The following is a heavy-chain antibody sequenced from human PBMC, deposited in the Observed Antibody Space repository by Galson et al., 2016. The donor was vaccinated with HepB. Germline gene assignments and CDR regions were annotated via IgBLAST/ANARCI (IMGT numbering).Heavy chain of an antibody. J-gene: IGHJ2*01. CDR2: ISDRRDAI. Sequence: SLRLSCAASGFPFSNHGMNWVRQAPGKGLEWISCISDRRDAIYYADSVKGRFTISRDNAKNSLYLQINSLRDEDTAVYHCARRSAVAVAGRYFDLWGRGTLVTVSS. D-gene: IGHD6-19*01. CDR1: GFPFSNHG. V-gene: IGHV3-48*02. CDR3: ARRSAVAVAGRYFDL.